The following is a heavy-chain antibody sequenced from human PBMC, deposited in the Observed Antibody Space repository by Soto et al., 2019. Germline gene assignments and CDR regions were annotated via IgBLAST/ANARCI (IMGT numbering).Heavy chain of an antibody. CDR1: GYTFRSYG. Sequence: QIQLVQSGGEVTKPGASVKVSCKASGYTFRSYGISWVRQAPGQGLEWVGWISAYNGDTHYAPKFQDRITLATETSTDTAYMELRSLRLDDTAVYYCARDWSRYYDNSALIWFYWGQGSLVTVSS. CDR3: ARDWSRYYDNSALIWFY. CDR2: ISAYNGDT. V-gene: IGHV1-18*04. J-gene: IGHJ4*02. D-gene: IGHD3-22*01.